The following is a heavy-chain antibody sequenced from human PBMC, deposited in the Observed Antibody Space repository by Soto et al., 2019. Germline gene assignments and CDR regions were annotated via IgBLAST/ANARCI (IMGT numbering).Heavy chain of an antibody. J-gene: IGHJ4*02. V-gene: IGHV4-4*07. D-gene: IGHD2-15*01. CDR1: GGSISSYY. Sequence: SETLSLTCTVSGGSISSYYWSWSRKPAGKGLEWIGRIYTSGSTNYNPSLKSRITMSVDTSKNQFSLKLSSVTAADTAVYYCARDECSGGSCYKFDYWGQGTLVTVSS. CDR3: ARDECSGGSCYKFDY. CDR2: IYTSGST.